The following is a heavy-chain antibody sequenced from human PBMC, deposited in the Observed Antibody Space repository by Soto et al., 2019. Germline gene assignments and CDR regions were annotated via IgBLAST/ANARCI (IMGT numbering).Heavy chain of an antibody. D-gene: IGHD3-10*01. CDR3: ARESDSGSYYFDY. J-gene: IGHJ4*02. CDR1: DGSVSSGSYY. V-gene: IGHV4-61*03. Sequence: SEPLSLTYSVSDGSVSSGSYYLSWIRQPPGKGLEWIGYIYNSGSTNYNPSLKSRVTISVDTSKNHFSLRMSSVTAADTAVYYCARESDSGSYYFDYWGRGTLVTVSS. CDR2: IYNSGST.